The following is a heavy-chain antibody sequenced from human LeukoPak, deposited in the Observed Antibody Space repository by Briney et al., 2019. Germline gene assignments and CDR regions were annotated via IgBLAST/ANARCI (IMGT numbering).Heavy chain of an antibody. Sequence: KPSETLSLTCAVSGYSISSGYFWGWIRQPPGKGLEWIGSIYHSGSTYYNPSLKSRVTISLYTSKNQFSLKLSSVTAADTAVYYCATNYGSGSYYILVYWGQGTLVTVSS. CDR2: IYHSGST. CDR3: ATNYGSGSYYILVY. V-gene: IGHV4-38-2*01. J-gene: IGHJ4*02. CDR1: GYSISSGYF. D-gene: IGHD3-10*01.